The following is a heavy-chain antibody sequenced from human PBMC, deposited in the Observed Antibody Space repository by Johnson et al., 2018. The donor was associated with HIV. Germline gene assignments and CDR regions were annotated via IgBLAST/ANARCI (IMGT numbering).Heavy chain of an antibody. V-gene: IGHV3-66*03. CDR3: ARDTGGGEPYDI. CDR1: GFTVSSNY. CDR2: IYSGGST. Sequence: VQLVESGGGLIQPGGSLRLSCAASGFTVSSNYMSWVRQAPGKGLVWVSIIYSGGSTYYADSVRGRFTISRDNSKNTLYLQMNSLRAEDTAVYYCARDTGGGEPYDIWGQGTMVTVSS. D-gene: IGHD2-21*01. J-gene: IGHJ3*02.